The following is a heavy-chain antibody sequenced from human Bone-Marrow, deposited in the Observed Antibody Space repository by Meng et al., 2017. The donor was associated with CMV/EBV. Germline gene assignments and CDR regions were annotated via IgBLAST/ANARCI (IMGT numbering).Heavy chain of an antibody. Sequence: GGSLRLSCATSGFTFSRYAMHWVRQAPGKGLKWVSGISGSGETKYYVDAVKGRFTISRVNSKNTLYLQMHRLRAEDTAVYYCAKDRTLFRLVSDYWGQGALVTVSS. CDR2: ISGSGETK. CDR3: AKDRTLFRLVSDY. D-gene: IGHD3/OR15-3a*01. CDR1: GFTFSRYA. V-gene: IGHV3-23*02. J-gene: IGHJ4*02.